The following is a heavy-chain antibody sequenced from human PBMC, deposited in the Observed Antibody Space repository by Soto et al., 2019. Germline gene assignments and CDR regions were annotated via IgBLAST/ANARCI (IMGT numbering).Heavy chain of an antibody. CDR3: ARRDSGSYYDY. Sequence: EVQLLESGGGLVQPGGSLRLSCAASGFTFSSYAMRWVRQAPVKGLEWVSAISGSGGNTYYADSVKGRFTISRDNSKNTLYLQMNSLRAEDTAVYYCARRDSGSYYDYWGQGTLVTVSS. V-gene: IGHV3-23*01. J-gene: IGHJ4*02. CDR1: GFTFSSYA. CDR2: ISGSGGNT. D-gene: IGHD1-26*01.